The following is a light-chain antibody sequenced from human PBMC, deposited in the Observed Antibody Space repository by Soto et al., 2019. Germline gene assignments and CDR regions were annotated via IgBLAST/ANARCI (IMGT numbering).Light chain of an antibody. CDR1: SSNIGAGYD. Sequence: QSVLTQPPSVSGAPGQRVTFSCTGSSSNIGAGYDVHWYQQLPGTAPKLLIYGNSNRPSGVPDRFSGSKSGTSASLAITGLQAEDEADYYCQSYDSSLSALYVFGTGTKV. CDR3: QSYDSSLSALYV. V-gene: IGLV1-40*01. J-gene: IGLJ1*01. CDR2: GNS.